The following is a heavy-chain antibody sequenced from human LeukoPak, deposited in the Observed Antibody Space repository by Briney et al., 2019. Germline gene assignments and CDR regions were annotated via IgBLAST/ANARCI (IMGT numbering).Heavy chain of an antibody. V-gene: IGHV1-2*02. CDR1: GYTFSDYY. Sequence: ASVKVSCKASGYTFSDYYVHWVRQGPGQGLEWVGWINPRSGDTNYLEKFQGRVTVTRDTSISAAYPELNRLTSDDTAVYFCAREGGAYTTWWKAFDMWGQGTLVSVSS. J-gene: IGHJ3*02. CDR3: AREGGAYTTWWKAFDM. D-gene: IGHD3-16*01. CDR2: INPRSGDT.